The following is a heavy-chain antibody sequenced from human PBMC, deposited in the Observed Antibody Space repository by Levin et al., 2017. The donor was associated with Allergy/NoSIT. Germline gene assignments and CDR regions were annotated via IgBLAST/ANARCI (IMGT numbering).Heavy chain of an antibody. J-gene: IGHJ5*02. Sequence: GGSLRLSCAASGFTFSSYGMHWVRQAPGKGLEWVAVIWYDGSNKYYADSVKGRFTISRDNSKNTLYLQMNSLRAEDTAVYYCATSGYSSSWYNWFDPWGQGTLVTVSS. CDR3: ATSGYSSSWYNWFDP. CDR1: GFTFSSYG. CDR2: IWYDGSNK. V-gene: IGHV3-33*01. D-gene: IGHD6-13*01.